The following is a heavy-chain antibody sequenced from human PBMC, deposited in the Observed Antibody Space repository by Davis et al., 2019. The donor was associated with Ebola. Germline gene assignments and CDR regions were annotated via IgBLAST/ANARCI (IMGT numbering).Heavy chain of an antibody. D-gene: IGHD4-17*01. J-gene: IGHJ4*02. Sequence: GESLKISCVASGFTFSGYSLTWVRQAPGKGLEWVSHITSSSTLIYYADSVKGRFTISRDNAKDSVYLQMNSLRAEDTAVYYCARVSPRYGDYYLAYWGQGTLVTVSS. CDR1: GFTFSGYS. CDR2: ITSSSTLI. V-gene: IGHV3-48*04. CDR3: ARVSPRYGDYYLAY.